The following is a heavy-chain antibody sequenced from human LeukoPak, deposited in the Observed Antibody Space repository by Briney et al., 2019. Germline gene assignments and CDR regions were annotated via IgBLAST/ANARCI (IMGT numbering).Heavy chain of an antibody. J-gene: IGHJ4*02. CDR3: ARHDSFIPY. D-gene: IGHD3-16*02. CDR1: GFTFSDYA. CDR2: ISDTGRRT. Sequence: GGSLRLSCAASGFTFSDYAMSWVRQAAGKGLEWVSGISDTGRRTYYTDSVQGRFTISRDESKKTVYLLMNTLRAGDTAVYFCARHDSFIPYWGQGTLVTVSS. V-gene: IGHV3-23*01.